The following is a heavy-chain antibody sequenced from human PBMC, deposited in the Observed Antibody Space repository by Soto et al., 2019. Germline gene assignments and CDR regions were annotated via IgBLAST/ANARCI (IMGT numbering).Heavy chain of an antibody. Sequence: ASVKVSCKASGYTFTAYYMHWVRQAPGQGLEWMGWINPNSGGTHYAQKFLGWVTMTRDTSISTAYMELSRLKSDDTAVYYCAIPSIGDAFDIWGQGTLVTVSS. J-gene: IGHJ3*02. CDR1: GYTFTAYY. CDR3: AIPSIGDAFDI. CDR2: INPNSGGT. V-gene: IGHV1-2*04. D-gene: IGHD6-6*01.